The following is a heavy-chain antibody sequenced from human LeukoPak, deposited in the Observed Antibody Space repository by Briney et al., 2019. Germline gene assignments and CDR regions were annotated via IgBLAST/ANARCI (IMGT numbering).Heavy chain of an antibody. J-gene: IGHJ4*02. CDR1: GFTFSSYE. D-gene: IGHD6-13*01. CDR3: ARVKDHRGIAVAGSDY. Sequence: QPGGSLRLSCAASGFTFSSYEMNWVRQAPGKGLEWVSYISSSGSTIYYADSVKGRFTISRDNAKNSLYLQMNSLRTEDTAVYYCARVKDHRGIAVAGSDYWGQGTLVTVSS. V-gene: IGHV3-48*03. CDR2: ISSSGSTI.